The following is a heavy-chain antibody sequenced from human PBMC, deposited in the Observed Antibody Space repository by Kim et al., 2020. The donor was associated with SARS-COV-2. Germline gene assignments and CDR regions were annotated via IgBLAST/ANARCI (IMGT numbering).Heavy chain of an antibody. Sequence: DGGTTDYAAPVKGRFTISRDDSKNTLYLQMNSLKTEDTAVYYCTRYDSSYWGQGTLVTVSS. J-gene: IGHJ4*02. D-gene: IGHD3-22*01. CDR3: TRYDSSY. CDR2: DGGTT. V-gene: IGHV3-15*01.